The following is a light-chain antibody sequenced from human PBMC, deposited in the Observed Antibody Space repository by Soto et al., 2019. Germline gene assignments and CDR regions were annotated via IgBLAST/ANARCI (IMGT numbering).Light chain of an antibody. Sequence: DIQLTQSPSSLSASVGDRVTVTCRASQSVRSYLHWYQQKPGKAPKLLIYAVSSLHNGVSSRFSGSGSGTDFTLSISNLQPEDLGTYYCQQTSSTPTFGGGTKVEIK. CDR2: AVS. J-gene: IGKJ4*01. CDR1: QSVRSY. CDR3: QQTSSTPT. V-gene: IGKV1-39*01.